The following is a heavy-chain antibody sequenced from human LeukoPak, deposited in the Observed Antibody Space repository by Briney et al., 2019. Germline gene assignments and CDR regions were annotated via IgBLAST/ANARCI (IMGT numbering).Heavy chain of an antibody. J-gene: IGHJ4*02. Sequence: ASVKVSCKASGYTFTNYGISRVRQAPGQGLEWMGWISAYNGDTNYAQKFQGRVTMTRDTSTSTVYMELSSLRSEDTAVYYCARAYSGSSGIDYWGQGTLVTVSS. CDR2: ISAYNGDT. CDR3: ARAYSGSSGIDY. D-gene: IGHD1-26*01. CDR1: GYTFTNYG. V-gene: IGHV1-18*01.